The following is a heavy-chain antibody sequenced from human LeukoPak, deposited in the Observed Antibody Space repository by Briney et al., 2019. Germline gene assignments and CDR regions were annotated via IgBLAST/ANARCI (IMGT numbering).Heavy chain of an antibody. J-gene: IGHJ2*01. D-gene: IGHD6-25*01. Sequence: GASVKVSCKASGYTFTSYGISWVRQAPGQGLEWMGWISAYNGNTNYAQKLQGRVTMTTDTSTSTAYMELRSLRSDDTAVYYCARDFEAAGYWYFDLWGRGTLVTVSS. CDR2: ISAYNGNT. CDR1: GYTFTSYG. V-gene: IGHV1-18*01. CDR3: ARDFEAAGYWYFDL.